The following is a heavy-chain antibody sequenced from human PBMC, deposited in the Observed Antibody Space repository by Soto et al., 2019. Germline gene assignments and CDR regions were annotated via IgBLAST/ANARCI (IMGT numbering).Heavy chain of an antibody. V-gene: IGHV4-59*01. Sequence: SETLSLTCTVSGGSISSYYWSWTRQPPGKGLEWIGYIYYSGSTNYNPSLKSRVTISVDTSKNQFSLKMSSVTAADTAVYYCARDNSGSDYIGGACDYWGQGTLVTVSS. J-gene: IGHJ4*02. CDR3: ARDNSGSDYIGGACDY. CDR2: IYYSGST. D-gene: IGHD1-26*01. CDR1: GGSISSYY.